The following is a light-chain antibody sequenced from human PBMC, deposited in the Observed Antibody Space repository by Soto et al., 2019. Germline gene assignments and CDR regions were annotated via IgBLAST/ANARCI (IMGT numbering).Light chain of an antibody. CDR2: DAS. J-gene: IGKJ4*01. CDR1: QSVSSY. CDR3: QQRSNWPRLT. Sequence: EIVLTQSPATLSLSPGERATLSCRASQSVSSYLAWYQQKPGQAPRLLIYDASNRATVIPARFSGSVSGTDFTLTISSLEPEDFAVYYCQQRSNWPRLTFCGGTKVEIK. V-gene: IGKV3-11*01.